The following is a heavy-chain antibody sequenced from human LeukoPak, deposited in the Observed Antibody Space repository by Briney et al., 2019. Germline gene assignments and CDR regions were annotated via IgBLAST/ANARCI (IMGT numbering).Heavy chain of an antibody. J-gene: IGHJ6*02. CDR3: AKDIGCTSTSCYTSRYYGLDV. Sequence: SLRLSCVASGFTFDDYAMHWVRQVPGKGLEWVSGISWNSGSKGYADSVKGRFTISRDNAKNSLYLQMNSLRAEDTALYYCAKDIGCTSTSCYTSRYYGLDVWGQGTTVTVSS. D-gene: IGHD2-2*02. V-gene: IGHV3-9*01. CDR1: GFTFDDYA. CDR2: ISWNSGSK.